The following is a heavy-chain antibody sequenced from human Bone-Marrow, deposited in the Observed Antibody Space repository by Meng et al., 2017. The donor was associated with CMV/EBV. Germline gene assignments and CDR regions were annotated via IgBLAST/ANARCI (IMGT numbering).Heavy chain of an antibody. Sequence: GESLKISCAASGFTFSSYWMSWVRQAPGKGLEWVADIKQDGSEKYYVDYVKGRFTISRDNAKNSLYLQMNSLRAEDTAVYYCARVHDSSPPNLFDYWGQGTLVTVSS. CDR3: ARVHDSSPPNLFDY. D-gene: IGHD6-13*01. J-gene: IGHJ4*02. CDR2: IKQDGSEK. CDR1: GFTFSSYW. V-gene: IGHV3-7*01.